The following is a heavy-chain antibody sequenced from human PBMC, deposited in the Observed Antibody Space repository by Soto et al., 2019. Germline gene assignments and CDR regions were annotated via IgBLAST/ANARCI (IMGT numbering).Heavy chain of an antibody. Sequence: PGGSLRLSCAASGFTVSSNSMGWVRQAPGKGLEWVSLIHSSDITYYADSVKGRFTISRDNSKNTLYLQINSLRAEDTAVYYCAKTIRGGYSSSWYYFDYWGQGTLVTVSS. D-gene: IGHD6-13*01. CDR1: GFTVSSNS. CDR2: IHSSDIT. J-gene: IGHJ4*02. CDR3: AKTIRGGYSSSWYYFDY. V-gene: IGHV3-66*01.